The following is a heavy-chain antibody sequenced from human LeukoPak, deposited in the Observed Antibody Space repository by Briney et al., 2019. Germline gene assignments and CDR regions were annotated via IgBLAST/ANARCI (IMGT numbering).Heavy chain of an antibody. D-gene: IGHD2-15*01. CDR1: GFPFSSYA. V-gene: IGHV3-64D*09. J-gene: IGHJ6*02. CDR2: ISDRGGST. CDR3: VHGYSFGPYGMDV. Sequence: GGSLRLSCSASGFPFSSYAMHWVRQAPGKGLEYVSAISDRGGSTYYADSVKGRFTISRDNSKNTLYLQMSSLRAEDTAVYFCVHGYSFGPYGMDVWGQGTTVTVSS.